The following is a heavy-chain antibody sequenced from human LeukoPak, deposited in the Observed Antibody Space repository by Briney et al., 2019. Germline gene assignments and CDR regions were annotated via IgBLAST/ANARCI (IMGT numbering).Heavy chain of an antibody. D-gene: IGHD3-3*01. Sequence: PSETLSLTCTASGGSISSYYRSWSRQPPGKGLEWIGYIYYSGSNNYNPSLKNRVTISVDPSKNQFSLCLCSVTAADTAVYYCARQGLRFALSGFLFDPWGQGTLVTVSS. CDR1: GGSISSYY. V-gene: IGHV4-59*08. CDR3: ARQGLRFALSGFLFDP. CDR2: IYYSGSN. J-gene: IGHJ5*02.